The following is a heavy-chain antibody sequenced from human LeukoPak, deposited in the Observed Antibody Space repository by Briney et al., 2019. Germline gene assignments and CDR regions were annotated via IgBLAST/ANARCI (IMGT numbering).Heavy chain of an antibody. Sequence: PGGSLTLSCAAYGFTFSSYEMNWVRQAPGKGLEWVSYISSSGSTIYYADSVKGRLTISRDNATDSLYLQRNSLRAEDTALYYCARVAGYSSGWYFDYWGQGTLVTVSS. J-gene: IGHJ4*02. CDR3: ARVAGYSSGWYFDY. CDR1: GFTFSSYE. V-gene: IGHV3-48*03. D-gene: IGHD6-19*01. CDR2: ISSSGSTI.